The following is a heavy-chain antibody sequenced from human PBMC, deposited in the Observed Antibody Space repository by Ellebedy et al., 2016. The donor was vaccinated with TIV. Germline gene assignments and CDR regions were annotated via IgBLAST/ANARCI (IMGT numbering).Heavy chain of an antibody. Sequence: MPSETLSLTCAVYGGSFSGYYWSWIRQPPGKGLEWIGEITHSGSTNYNPSLKSRVTISVDTSKNHYSLNLSSVNAAATAVHYWARGLARDYWGQGTLVTVSS. V-gene: IGHV4-34*01. J-gene: IGHJ4*02. CDR3: ARGLARDY. CDR2: ITHSGST. CDR1: GGSFSGYY.